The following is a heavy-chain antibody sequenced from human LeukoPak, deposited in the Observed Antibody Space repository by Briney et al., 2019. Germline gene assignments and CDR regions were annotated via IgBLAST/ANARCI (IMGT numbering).Heavy chain of an antibody. CDR2: IYPGDSDT. Sequence: GESLQISCKGSGYSFTSYWIGWVRPMPGKGLEWMGIIYPGDSDTRYSPSFQGQVTISADKSISTAYLQWSSLKASDTAMYYCARLPGYCSSTSCYNYYYYGMDVWGQGTTVTVSS. D-gene: IGHD2-2*02. CDR3: ARLPGYCSSTSCYNYYYYGMDV. CDR1: GYSFTSYW. V-gene: IGHV5-51*01. J-gene: IGHJ6*02.